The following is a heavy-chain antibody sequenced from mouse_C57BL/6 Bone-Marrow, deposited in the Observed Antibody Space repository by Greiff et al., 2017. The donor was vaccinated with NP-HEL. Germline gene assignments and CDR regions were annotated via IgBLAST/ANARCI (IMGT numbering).Heavy chain of an antibody. CDR1: GYTFTDHT. Sequence: VQLQESDAELVKPGASVKISCKVSGYTFTDHTIHWMKQRPEQGLEWIGYIYPRDGSTKYNEKFKGKATLTADKSSSTAYMQLNSLTSEDSAVYFCARRGVRSWYYFDYWGQGTTLTVSS. J-gene: IGHJ2*01. V-gene: IGHV1-78*01. D-gene: IGHD1-1*01. CDR2: IYPRDGST. CDR3: ARRGVRSWYYFDY.